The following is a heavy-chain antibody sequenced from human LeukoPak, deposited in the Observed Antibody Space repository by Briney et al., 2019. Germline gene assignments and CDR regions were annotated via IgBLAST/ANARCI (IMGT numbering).Heavy chain of an antibody. V-gene: IGHV3-21*01. CDR2: ISSSSSYI. CDR1: GFTFSSYS. Sequence: GGSLRLSCAASGFTFSSYSMNWVRQAPGKGLEWVSSISSSSSYIYYADSVKGRFTIPRDNAKNTLYLQMNSLRAEDTAVYYCAKDLGYYGSGSYYNQWLFDYWGQGTLVTVSS. J-gene: IGHJ4*02. CDR3: AKDLGYYGSGSYYNQWLFDY. D-gene: IGHD3-10*01.